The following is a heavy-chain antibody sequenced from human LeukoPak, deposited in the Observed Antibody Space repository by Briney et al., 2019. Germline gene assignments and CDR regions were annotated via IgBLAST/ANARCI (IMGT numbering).Heavy chain of an antibody. D-gene: IGHD4-11*01. Sequence: GGSLRLSCAASGFTFSSYAMSWVRQAPGKGLEWVTTINGGGVNTHYADSVGGRFTISRDNSKNTLFLQMNSLRDEDTAVYYCAKDLYSNYGPADYWGQGNLVTVSS. CDR3: AKDLYSNYGPADY. J-gene: IGHJ4*02. V-gene: IGHV3-23*01. CDR1: GFTFSSYA. CDR2: INGGGVNT.